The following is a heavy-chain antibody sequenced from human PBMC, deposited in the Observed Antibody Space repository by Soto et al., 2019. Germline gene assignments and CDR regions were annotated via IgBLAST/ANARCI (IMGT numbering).Heavy chain of an antibody. CDR1: GDSFNTFA. D-gene: IGHD3-22*01. Sequence: QVQLVQSGAEVKKPGSSVKLSCKASGDSFNTFAVTWVRQAPGQGLEWMGGIIPNFDTPNYAQKFQGTVTIIADKSTSTPYMELSSLRSEDTAVYYCARPYYDSSGYYLWYFAYWGQGTLVTVSS. J-gene: IGHJ4*02. CDR3: ARPYYDSSGYYLWYFAY. V-gene: IGHV1-69*06. CDR2: IIPNFDTP.